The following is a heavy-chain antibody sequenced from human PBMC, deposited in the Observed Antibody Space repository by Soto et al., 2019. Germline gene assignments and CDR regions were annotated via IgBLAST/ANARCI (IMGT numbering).Heavy chain of an antibody. CDR1: GFTFSTYA. J-gene: IGHJ4*02. D-gene: IGHD2-2*01. CDR3: AKDLPTAAFCFDY. CDR2: ISGSGGST. V-gene: IGHV3-23*01. Sequence: EVQLLESGGGLVQPGGSLRLSCAASGFTFSTYAMSWVRQAPGKGLGWVSVISGSGGSTYYADSVKGRFTISRDNSKNTLFLQMNSLRAEDTAVYYCAKDLPTAAFCFDYWGQGTLVTVSS.